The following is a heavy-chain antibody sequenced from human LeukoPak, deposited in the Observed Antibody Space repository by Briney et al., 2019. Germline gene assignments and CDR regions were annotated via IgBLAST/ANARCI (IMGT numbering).Heavy chain of an antibody. CDR3: TTGIRGD. Sequence: GGSLRLSCSASGLTVTNAWMNWVRQAPGEGLDWVGRIASKTDGGATDYAAPAKGRFTISRDDSKNTLNLQMNSLKTEDTTVYYCTTGIRGDWGQGTLVTVSS. V-gene: IGHV3-15*07. D-gene: IGHD3-10*01. J-gene: IGHJ4*02. CDR2: IASKTDGGAT. CDR1: GLTVTNAW.